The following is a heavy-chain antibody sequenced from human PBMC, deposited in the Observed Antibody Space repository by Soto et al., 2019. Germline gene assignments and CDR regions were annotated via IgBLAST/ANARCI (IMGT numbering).Heavy chain of an antibody. CDR3: NTYPDFWGGHTPL. Sequence: EVQLVESGGGLVKPGGSLGLSCAASGFTITNAWMHWVRQAPGKGLEWVGRVDSKADGETTDYAEPVNGRFTISRDDSRNTLSLQMNSLQIEDTAVYYCNTYPDFWGGHTPLWGQGTLVTVSS. CDR1: GFTITNAW. CDR2: VDSKADGETT. D-gene: IGHD3-3*01. V-gene: IGHV3-15*07. J-gene: IGHJ4*02.